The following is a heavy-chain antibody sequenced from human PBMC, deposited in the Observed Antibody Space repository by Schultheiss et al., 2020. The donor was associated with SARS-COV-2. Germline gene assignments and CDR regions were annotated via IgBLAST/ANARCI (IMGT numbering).Heavy chain of an antibody. V-gene: IGHV4-39*07. CDR2: INHSGST. CDR3: ARRRITMVRGVIIGNWFDP. J-gene: IGHJ5*02. Sequence: SETLSLTCTVSGGSISSSSYYWSWIRQPPGKGLEWIGEINHSGSTNYNPSLKSRVTISVDTSKNQFSLKLSSVTAADTAVYYCARRRITMVRGVIIGNWFDPWGQGTLVTVSS. CDR1: GGSISSSSYY. D-gene: IGHD3-10*01.